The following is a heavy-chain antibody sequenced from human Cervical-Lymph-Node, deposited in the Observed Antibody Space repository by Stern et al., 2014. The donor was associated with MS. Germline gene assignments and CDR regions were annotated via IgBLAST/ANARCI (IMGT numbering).Heavy chain of an antibody. CDR1: GGTFSSYA. Sequence: VQLVQSGAAVKKPGSSVKVSCKASGGTFSSYAISWVRQAPGQGLEWMGGVIPFFGTANYAQKFQGRVTITEDESTSTAYMELSSLRSEDTAVYYCARGELKEGLVRGMDVWGQGTTVTVSS. D-gene: IGHD1-26*01. CDR3: ARGELKEGLVRGMDV. V-gene: IGHV1-69*01. J-gene: IGHJ6*02. CDR2: VIPFFGTA.